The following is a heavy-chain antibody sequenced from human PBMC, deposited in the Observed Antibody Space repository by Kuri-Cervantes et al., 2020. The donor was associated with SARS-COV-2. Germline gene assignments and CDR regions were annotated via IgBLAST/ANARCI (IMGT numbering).Heavy chain of an antibody. V-gene: IGHV3-30*04. J-gene: IGHJ6*02. CDR3: AKHYGSGLSYYYYGMDV. CDR2: TSYDESNK. Sequence: GGSLRLSCVASGFTFRTYAVHWVRQPPGKGLEWVAVTSYDESNKYYADSVKGRFTISRDNSKNTLYLQMSSLTADDTAVYYCAKHYGSGLSYYYYGMDVWGQGTTVTVSS. CDR1: GFTFRTYA. D-gene: IGHD3-10*01.